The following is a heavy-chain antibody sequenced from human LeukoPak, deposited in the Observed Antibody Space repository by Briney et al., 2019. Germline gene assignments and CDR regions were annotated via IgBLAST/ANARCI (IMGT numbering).Heavy chain of an antibody. CDR3: ARGGYCSSSICYSLNAFAI. CDR2: INSVGSST. D-gene: IGHD2-2*01. Sequence: GGSLRLSCAASGFTFSNYWMHWVRHVPGKGLVWVSRINSVGSSTSYAESVEGRFTISRDNAKNTLYLQMNSLRAEDTAVYYCARGGYCSSSICYSLNAFAIWGQGTMFTVSS. CDR1: GFTFSNYW. V-gene: IGHV3-74*01. J-gene: IGHJ3*02.